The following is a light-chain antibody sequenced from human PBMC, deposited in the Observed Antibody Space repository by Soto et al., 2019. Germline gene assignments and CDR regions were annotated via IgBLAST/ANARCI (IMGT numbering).Light chain of an antibody. Sequence: QSVLTQPASVSASPGQSISISCTGTTNDIGAFDYVSWYQQHPGKAPKLIIYEIFNRPSGVSHRFSGSKSGNSASLTISGLQAEDEADYYCSSYTTNNAHVFGGGTKLTVL. CDR3: SSYTTNNAHV. V-gene: IGLV2-14*01. CDR1: TNDIGAFDY. J-gene: IGLJ2*01. CDR2: EIF.